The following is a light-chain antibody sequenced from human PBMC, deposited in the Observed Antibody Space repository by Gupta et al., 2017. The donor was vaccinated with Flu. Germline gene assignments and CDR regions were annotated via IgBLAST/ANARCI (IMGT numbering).Light chain of an antibody. Sequence: DIQMTQSPSTLSASVGDRVTITCRASQTISSWFAWYQQRPGKAPNLLIYKASTLESGVPSRFSGSGSGTEFILTISSLQPDDFATYYCQHYNTYPWTFGQGTKVEVK. CDR2: KAS. J-gene: IGKJ1*01. CDR3: QHYNTYPWT. CDR1: QTISSW. V-gene: IGKV1-5*03.